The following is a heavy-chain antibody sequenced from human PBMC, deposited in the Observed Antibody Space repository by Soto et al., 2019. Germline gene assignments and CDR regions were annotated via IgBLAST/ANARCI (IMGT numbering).Heavy chain of an antibody. V-gene: IGHV3-33*01. D-gene: IGHD6-19*01. CDR1: GFTFSSYG. CDR3: ARDPPGIAVAGTGYFDY. Sequence: GGSLRLSCAASGFTFSSYGMHWVRQAPGKGLEWVAVIWYDGSNKYYADSVKGRFTISRDNSKNTLYLQMNSLRAEDTAVYYCARDPPGIAVAGTGYFDYWGQGTLVTVSS. J-gene: IGHJ4*02. CDR2: IWYDGSNK.